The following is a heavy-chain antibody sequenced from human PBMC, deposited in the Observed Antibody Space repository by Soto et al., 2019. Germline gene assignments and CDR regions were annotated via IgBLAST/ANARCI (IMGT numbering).Heavy chain of an antibody. D-gene: IGHD2-21*02. Sequence: GGSLRLSCAASGFTFSSYGMHWVRQAPGKGLEWVAVIWYDGSNKYYADSVKGRFTISRDNSKNTLYLQMNSLGAEDTAVYYCARDQVVVTDYYYYGMDVWGQGTTVTVSS. CDR2: IWYDGSNK. CDR3: ARDQVVVTDYYYYGMDV. J-gene: IGHJ6*02. V-gene: IGHV3-33*01. CDR1: GFTFSSYG.